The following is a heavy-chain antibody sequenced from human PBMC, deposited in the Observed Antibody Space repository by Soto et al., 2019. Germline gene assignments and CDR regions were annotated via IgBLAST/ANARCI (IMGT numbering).Heavy chain of an antibody. Sequence: SETLSLTCTVSGGSISSYYWSWIRQPPGKGLEWIGYIYYSGSTNYNPSLKSRVTISVDTSKNQFSLKLSSVTAADTAVYYCATSYYYGSGAILRGAFDIWGQGTMVTVS. J-gene: IGHJ3*02. CDR2: IYYSGST. CDR3: ATSYYYGSGAILRGAFDI. D-gene: IGHD3-10*01. CDR1: GGSISSYY. V-gene: IGHV4-59*01.